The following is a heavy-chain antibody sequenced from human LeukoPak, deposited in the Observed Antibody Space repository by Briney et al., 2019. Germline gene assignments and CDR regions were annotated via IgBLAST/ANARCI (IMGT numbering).Heavy chain of an antibody. V-gene: IGHV3-7*01. D-gene: IGHD1-1*01. CDR2: IKQDGSEK. J-gene: IGHJ4*02. CDR1: GFTFSNYW. CDR3: ARARFGTAGAYY. Sequence: GGSLRLSCAASGFTFSNYWMNWVRQAPGKGLEWVANIKQDGSEKYYVDSVKGRFTISRDNAKNSLYLQMNSLRAEDTAVYCARARFGTAGAYYWGQGTLVTVSS.